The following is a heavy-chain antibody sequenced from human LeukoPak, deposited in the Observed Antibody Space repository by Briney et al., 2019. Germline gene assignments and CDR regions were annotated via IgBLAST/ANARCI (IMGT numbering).Heavy chain of an antibody. V-gene: IGHV3-23*01. CDR1: GFIFSSYA. CDR2: ISGSGGST. J-gene: IGHJ4*02. D-gene: IGHD2-2*01. CDR3: AKLLWGYCSSTSCYKFDY. Sequence: GGSLRLSCAASGFIFSSYAMNWVRQAPGKGLEWVSGISGSGGSTYYADSVKGRFTISRDNSKNTLYLQMNSLRAEDTAVYYCAKLLWGYCSSTSCYKFDYWGQGTLVTVSS.